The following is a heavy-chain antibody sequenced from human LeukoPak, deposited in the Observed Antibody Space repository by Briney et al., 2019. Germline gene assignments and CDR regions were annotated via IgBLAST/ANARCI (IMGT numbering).Heavy chain of an antibody. Sequence: ASVEVSCKASGYTFTSYDINWVRQATGQGLEWMGWMNPNSGNTGYAQKFQGRVTMTRNTSISTAYMELSSLRSEDTAVYYRARTPTKLLGYCTITSCRNWFDPWGQGTLVTVSS. CDR2: MNPNSGNT. CDR1: GYTFTSYD. D-gene: IGHD2-2*01. CDR3: ARTPTKLLGYCTITSCRNWFDP. J-gene: IGHJ5*02. V-gene: IGHV1-8*01.